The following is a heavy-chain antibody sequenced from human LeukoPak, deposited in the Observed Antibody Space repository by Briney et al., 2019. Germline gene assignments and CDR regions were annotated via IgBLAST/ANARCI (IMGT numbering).Heavy chain of an antibody. Sequence: KPGESLKISCKGSGYSFTSYWIGWVRQMPGKGLEWMGIIYPGDSDTRYSPSFQGQVTISADRSIRTAYLQWRSLKASDSATYYCARGAADTFYYYYYMDVWGKGTTVTVSS. V-gene: IGHV5-51*03. CDR3: ARGAADTFYYYYYMDV. D-gene: IGHD5-18*01. CDR2: IYPGDSDT. CDR1: GYSFTSYW. J-gene: IGHJ6*03.